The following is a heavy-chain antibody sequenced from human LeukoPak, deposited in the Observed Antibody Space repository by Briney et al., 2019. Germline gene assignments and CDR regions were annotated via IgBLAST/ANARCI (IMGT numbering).Heavy chain of an antibody. CDR2: ISGSGGTT. J-gene: IGHJ6*02. Sequence: GGSLRLSCAASGFTFSNYAMSWVRQAPGKGLEWVSAISGSGGTTYYADSVKGRFTISRDNSKNTLYLQMNSPRAEDTAVYYCAKRYCSGGTCSYYYYYGMDVWGQGTTVTVSS. CDR3: AKRYCSGGTCSYYYYYGMDV. V-gene: IGHV3-23*01. CDR1: GFTFSNYA. D-gene: IGHD2-15*01.